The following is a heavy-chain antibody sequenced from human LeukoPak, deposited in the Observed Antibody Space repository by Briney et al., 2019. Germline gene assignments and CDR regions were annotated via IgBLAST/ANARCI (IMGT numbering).Heavy chain of an antibody. J-gene: IGHJ2*01. CDR1: GGSLSRGGYC. Sequence: LRTLCLSCAVSGGSLSRGGYCWGCVRQPPGKGLEWIVYISHSSTTYYNPSIKRRATISVDRYNNHFSLKLSSVTAADTAVYYCATGDVSRGKKMGFCFDLWGHGTLVTASS. V-gene: IGHV4-30-2*01. CDR2: ISHSSTT. CDR3: ATGDVSRGKKMGFCFDL. D-gene: IGHD3-10*01.